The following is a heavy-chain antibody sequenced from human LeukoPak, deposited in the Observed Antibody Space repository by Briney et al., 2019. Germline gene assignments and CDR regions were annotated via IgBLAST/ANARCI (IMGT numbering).Heavy chain of an antibody. Sequence: SETLSLTCTVSGGSISSGDYYWSWIRQPPGKGLEWIGYIYYSGSTYYNPSLKSRVTISVDTSKNQFSLKLSPVTAADTAVYYCARARVYCSGGGCYGYYYYGMDVWGQGTTVTVSS. CDR3: ARARVYCSGGGCYGYYYYGMDV. D-gene: IGHD2-15*01. CDR2: IYYSGST. V-gene: IGHV4-30-4*01. J-gene: IGHJ6*02. CDR1: GGSISSGDYY.